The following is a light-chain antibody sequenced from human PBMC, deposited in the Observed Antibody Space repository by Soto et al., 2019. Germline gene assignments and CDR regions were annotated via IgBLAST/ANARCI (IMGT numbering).Light chain of an antibody. CDR3: QTWGTGIGV. V-gene: IGLV4-69*01. CDR2: LNSDGRH. CDR1: SGHSSYA. Sequence: QPVLTQSPSASASLGASVKLTCTLSSGHSSYAIAWHQQQPEKGPRYLMKLNSDGRHSKGDGIPDRFSGSSSGAEHYLTISSLQSEDEADYYCQTWGTGIGVFGGGTKLTVL. J-gene: IGLJ2*01.